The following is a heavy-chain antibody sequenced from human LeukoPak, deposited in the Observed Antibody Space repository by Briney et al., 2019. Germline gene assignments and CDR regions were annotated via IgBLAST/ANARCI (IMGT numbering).Heavy chain of an antibody. CDR3: ARHFFGDYVFAY. Sequence: KPSETLSLTCTVSGDSISSSDYYWGWIRQPPGKGLEWIGSFYYSGNTYYNPSLKSRVRISVDPSKNQLSLKLSSVSAADTAVYYCARHFFGDYVFAYWGQGTLVTVSS. J-gene: IGHJ4*02. D-gene: IGHD4-17*01. CDR2: FYYSGNT. V-gene: IGHV4-39*01. CDR1: GDSISSSDYY.